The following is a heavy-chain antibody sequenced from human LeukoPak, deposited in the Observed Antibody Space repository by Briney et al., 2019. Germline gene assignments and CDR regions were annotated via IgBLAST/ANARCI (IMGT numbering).Heavy chain of an antibody. CDR3: ARSYKYYYDSSGYYNFDY. D-gene: IGHD3-22*01. CDR2: INPNSGGT. J-gene: IGHJ4*02. CDR1: GYTFTGYY. V-gene: IGHV1-2*02. Sequence: ASVKVSCKASGYTFTGYYMHWVRQAPGQGLEWMGWINPNSGGTNYAQKFQGRVTMTRDTSSSTAYMELSRLRSDDTAVYYCARSYKYYYDSSGYYNFDYWGQGTLVTVSS.